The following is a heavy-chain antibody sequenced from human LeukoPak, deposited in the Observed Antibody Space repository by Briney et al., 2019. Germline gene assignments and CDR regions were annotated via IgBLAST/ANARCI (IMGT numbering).Heavy chain of an antibody. CDR2: IIPILGIA. V-gene: IGHV1-69*02. CDR1: GGTFSSYT. D-gene: IGHD3-22*01. Sequence: GASVKVSCKASGGTFSSYTISWVRQAPGQGLEWMGRIIPILGIANYAQKFQGSVTITADKSTSTAYMELSSLRSEDTAVYYCASHHTTYYYDSSGFFEYFQHWGQGTLVTVSS. CDR3: ASHHTTYYYDSSGFFEYFQH. J-gene: IGHJ1*01.